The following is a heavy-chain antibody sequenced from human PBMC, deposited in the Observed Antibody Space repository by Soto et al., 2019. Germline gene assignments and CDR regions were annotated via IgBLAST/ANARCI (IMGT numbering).Heavy chain of an antibody. V-gene: IGHV1-69*12. J-gene: IGHJ6*02. CDR3: ARVATDFWSGYSVPSATHYYYGMDV. CDR2: IIPIFGTA. Sequence: QVQLVQSGAEVKKPGSSVKVSCKASGGTFSSYAISWVRQAPGQGLEWMGGIIPIFGTANYAQKFQGRVTITADESTSTADMELSSLRSEDTAVYYCARVATDFWSGYSVPSATHYYYGMDVWGQGTTVTVSS. CDR1: GGTFSSYA. D-gene: IGHD3-3*01.